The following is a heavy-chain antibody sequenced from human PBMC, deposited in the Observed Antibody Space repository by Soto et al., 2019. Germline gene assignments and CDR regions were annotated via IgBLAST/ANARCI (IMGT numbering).Heavy chain of an antibody. V-gene: IGHV3-7*03. CDR3: ASKPKNVHYSVGVFDF. CDR1: GLAFSTHW. J-gene: IGHJ4*02. D-gene: IGHD2-21*01. Sequence: EVQLVEFGGGLVQPGGSLRLSCAASGLAFSTHWMTWVRQAPGKGLEWVANINQDGTEKYYADAVKGRFTISRDNAKNSLYLQMNSLTAEDTALYYCASKPKNVHYSVGVFDFWGQGALVTVSS. CDR2: INQDGTEK.